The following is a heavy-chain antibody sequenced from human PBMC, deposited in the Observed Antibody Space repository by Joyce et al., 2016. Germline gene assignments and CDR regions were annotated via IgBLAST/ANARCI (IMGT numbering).Heavy chain of an antibody. CDR1: GFTFSSYV. Sequence: QVKLVESGGGVVQPGRSLRLSWAASGFTFSSYVMHWVRQAPGKGLEWVAGISFDGSKKYSADSVKGRVTIPRDNSKSTLYVQMNSLRTEDTTVYYCAKGVGITIPAGKVDSWGQGTMVTVSS. J-gene: IGHJ3*02. V-gene: IGHV3-30*18. CDR2: ISFDGSKK. D-gene: IGHD1-14*01. CDR3: AKGVGITIPAGKVDS.